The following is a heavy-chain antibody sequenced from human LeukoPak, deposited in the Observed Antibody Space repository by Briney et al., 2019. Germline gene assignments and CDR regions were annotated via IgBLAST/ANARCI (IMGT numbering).Heavy chain of an antibody. V-gene: IGHV3-74*01. J-gene: IGHJ6*03. D-gene: IGHD5-18*01. CDR2: INTDGSTT. CDR3: ARDRYSYDQGYYMDV. Sequence: WGSLRLSCAVSGFTFSNYWMHWGRQAPGKGLVWVSRINTDGSTTNYADSVKGRFTISRDNAKNTLSLQMNSLRAEDTAVYYCARDRYSYDQGYYMDVWGKGTTVTVSS. CDR1: GFTFSNYW.